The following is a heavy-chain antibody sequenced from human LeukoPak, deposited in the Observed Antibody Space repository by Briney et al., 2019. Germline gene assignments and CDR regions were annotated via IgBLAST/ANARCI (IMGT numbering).Heavy chain of an antibody. CDR2: VKQDGSEK. CDR1: GFTFSNYW. Sequence: GGSLRLSCAASGFTFSNYWMNWVRQAPGKGLEWVANVKQDGSEKYYVASVKGRFTISRDNAKNSLYLQMNSLRAEDTAVYYCATRYFDLWGRGTLVTVSS. V-gene: IGHV3-7*01. J-gene: IGHJ2*01. CDR3: ATRYFDL.